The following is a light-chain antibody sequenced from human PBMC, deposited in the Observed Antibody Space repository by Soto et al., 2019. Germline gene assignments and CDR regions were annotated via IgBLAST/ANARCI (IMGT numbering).Light chain of an antibody. V-gene: IGKV3-20*01. J-gene: IGKJ1*01. CDR1: QSVRSSY. CDR3: QQYGSSPPWT. Sequence: EIVLTQSPGTLSLSPGERATLSCRASQSVRSSYLAWYQQKPGQAPRLLIYDASSRATGIPDRFSGSGSGTDFTLTISRLEPEDFAVYYCQQYGSSPPWTFGQGTKVEIK. CDR2: DAS.